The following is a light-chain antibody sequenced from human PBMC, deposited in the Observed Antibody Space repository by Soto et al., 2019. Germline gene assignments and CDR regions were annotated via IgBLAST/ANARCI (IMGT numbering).Light chain of an antibody. CDR1: QSINSW. Sequence: IQMTQSPSTLSASVGDRVTITCRASQSINSWLAWYQQKPGKAPKLLIYDASSLESGVPSRFSGSGSGTEFTLTISSLQPDDFATYYRQHYNSYSWTFGQGTKVDIK. CDR2: DAS. V-gene: IGKV1-5*01. CDR3: QHYNSYSWT. J-gene: IGKJ1*01.